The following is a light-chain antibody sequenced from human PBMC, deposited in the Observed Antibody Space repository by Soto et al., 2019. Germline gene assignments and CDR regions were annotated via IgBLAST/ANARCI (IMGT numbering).Light chain of an antibody. Sequence: QLVLAQSPSASASLGASVKLTCTLSSGHSSDAIAWHQQQPEKGPRYLMKVNGDGSHTKGDGIPDRFSGSSSGAERYLTISSLQSEDEADYYCQTWGTVVFGGGTKLTVL. V-gene: IGLV4-69*01. J-gene: IGLJ3*02. CDR1: SGHSSDA. CDR2: VNGDGSH. CDR3: QTWGTVV.